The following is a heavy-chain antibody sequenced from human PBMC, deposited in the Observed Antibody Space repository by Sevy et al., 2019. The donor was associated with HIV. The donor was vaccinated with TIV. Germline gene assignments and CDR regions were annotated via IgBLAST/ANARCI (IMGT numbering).Heavy chain of an antibody. Sequence: ASVKVSCKASGYTFTSYDINWVRQATGQGLEWMGWMNPNSGNTGYAQKFQGRVTMTRNTSISTAYMELSSLRSEDTAVYYCARGGYSYGSGEIEAYYYYGMDVWGQGTTVTVSS. V-gene: IGHV1-8*01. CDR3: ARGGYSYGSGEIEAYYYYGMDV. CDR1: GYTFTSYD. CDR2: MNPNSGNT. D-gene: IGHD5-18*01. J-gene: IGHJ6*02.